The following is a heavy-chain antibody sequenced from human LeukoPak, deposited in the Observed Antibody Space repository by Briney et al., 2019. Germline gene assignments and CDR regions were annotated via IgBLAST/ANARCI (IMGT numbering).Heavy chain of an antibody. V-gene: IGHV4-59*08. Sequence: SETLSLTCTVSGDSISSYYWSWIRQPPGKGLEWIGNIYYSWSTNYNPSLKSRVTISVDTSKNQFSLKLSSVTAADTAIYYCARQERSRSGSYWSAERPHTWFDPWGQGTLVTVSS. CDR2: IYYSWST. CDR1: GDSISSYY. CDR3: ARQERSRSGSYWSAERPHTWFDP. J-gene: IGHJ5*02. D-gene: IGHD3-10*01.